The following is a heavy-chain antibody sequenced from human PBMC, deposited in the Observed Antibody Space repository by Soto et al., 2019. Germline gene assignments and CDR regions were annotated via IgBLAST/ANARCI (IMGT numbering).Heavy chain of an antibody. D-gene: IGHD3-22*01. CDR2: INAGNGNT. J-gene: IGHJ4*02. CDR1: GYTFTSYA. V-gene: IGHV1-3*01. Sequence: ASVKVSCKASGYTFTSYAMHWVRQAPGQRLEWMGWINAGNGNTKYSQKFQGRVTITRDTSASTAYMELSSLRSEDTAVYYCARSPSYYDSSGYYPTFDYWGQGTLVTV. CDR3: ARSPSYYDSSGYYPTFDY.